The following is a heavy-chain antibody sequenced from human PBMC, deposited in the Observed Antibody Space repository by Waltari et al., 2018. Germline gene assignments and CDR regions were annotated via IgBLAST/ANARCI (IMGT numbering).Heavy chain of an antibody. V-gene: IGHV4-31*03. CDR1: GGSLRSGGYY. CDR2: IYYSGST. CDR3: ARDKGRAFDI. Sequence: QVQLQESGPGLVKPSQTLSLTCTVPGGSLRSGGYYWSWIRQHPGKGLEWIGYIYYSGSTYYNPSLKSRVTISVDTSKNQFSLKLSSVTAADTAVYYCARDKGRAFDIWGQGTMVTVSS. J-gene: IGHJ3*02.